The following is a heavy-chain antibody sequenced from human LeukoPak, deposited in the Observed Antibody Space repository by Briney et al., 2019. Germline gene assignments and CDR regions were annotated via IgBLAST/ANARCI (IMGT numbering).Heavy chain of an antibody. D-gene: IGHD3-10*01. J-gene: IGHJ5*02. V-gene: IGHV3-11*01. CDR2: ISSSGSTI. Sequence: GGSLRLSCAASRFTFSDYYMSWIRQAPGKGLEWVSFISSSGSTIYYADSVKGRFTISRDNAKNSLYLQMNSLRAEDTAVYYCARQYYYGSGSPSWFDPWGQGTLVTVSS. CDR1: RFTFSDYY. CDR3: ARQYYYGSGSPSWFDP.